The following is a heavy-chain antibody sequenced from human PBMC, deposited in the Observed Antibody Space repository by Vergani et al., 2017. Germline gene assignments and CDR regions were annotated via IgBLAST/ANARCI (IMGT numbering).Heavy chain of an antibody. CDR2: IFYSGTT. J-gene: IGHJ6*03. D-gene: IGHD6-25*01. V-gene: IGHV4-38-2*01. CDR1: GYSISSGYY. CDR3: ARVDTQVPATSHFYYMGV. Sequence: QVQLQESGPGLVKPSETLSLTCAVSGYSISSGYYWGWIRQPPGKGLEWIGYIFYSGTTYDNPSLRSRLTISVDTSQNQFSLKLRSVTAADTAVYYCARVDTQVPATSHFYYMGVWGKGTTVVVSS.